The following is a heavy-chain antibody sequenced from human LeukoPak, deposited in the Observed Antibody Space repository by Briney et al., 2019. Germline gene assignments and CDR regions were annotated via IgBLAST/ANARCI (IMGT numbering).Heavy chain of an antibody. J-gene: IGHJ5*02. Sequence: GALRLSCAASGVSLSSFAMTWVRQAPGKGREWVSSIMGGHYSTYTTDSVKGRFPISRDNAKNTLYLQMNSLRADDTAIYYCTKDPNGDYIGAFDPWGQGTLVTVSS. CDR2: IMGGHYST. V-gene: IGHV3-23*01. CDR1: GVSLSSFA. D-gene: IGHD4-17*01. CDR3: TKDPNGDYIGAFDP.